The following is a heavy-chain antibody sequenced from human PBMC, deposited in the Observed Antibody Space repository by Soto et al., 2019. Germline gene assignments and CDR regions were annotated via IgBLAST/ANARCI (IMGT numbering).Heavy chain of an antibody. CDR2: IYYSGST. Sequence: QVQLQESGPGLVKPSETLSLTCTVSGGSISSYYWSWIRQPPGKGLECIGYIYYSGSTHYNPSLRXRAXISVDTSKNQFSLKLSSVTAADTAVYFCARRLSDFSATMDVWGQGTTVTVSS. V-gene: IGHV4-59*01. CDR3: ARRLSDFSATMDV. J-gene: IGHJ6*02. CDR1: GGSISSYY.